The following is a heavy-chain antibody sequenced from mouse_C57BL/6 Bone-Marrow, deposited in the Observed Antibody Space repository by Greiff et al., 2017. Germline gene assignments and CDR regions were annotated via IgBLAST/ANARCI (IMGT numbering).Heavy chain of an antibody. CDR3: AREEGTLYFDV. Sequence: QVQLKQPGAELVKPGASVKLSCKASGYTFTSYWMQWVKQRPGQGLEWIGEIDPSDSYTNYNQKFKGKATLTVDTSSSTAYMQLSSLTSEDSAVYYCAREEGTLYFDVWGTGTTVTVSS. CDR1: GYTFTSYW. D-gene: IGHD2-14*01. CDR2: IDPSDSYT. V-gene: IGHV1-50*01. J-gene: IGHJ1*03.